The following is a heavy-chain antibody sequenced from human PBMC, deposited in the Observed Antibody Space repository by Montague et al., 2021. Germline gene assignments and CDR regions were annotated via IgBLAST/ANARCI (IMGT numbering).Heavy chain of an antibody. Sequence: SETLSLTCTVTGGSISKFYWSWIRQSPETGLEWIGYIYDSGTTNYNPSLTSRVTISADTSMTQFSLNLRSVTAADTAVYFFARRLGVRAPFDYWGQGTLVTVSS. D-gene: IGHD3-16*01. V-gene: IGHV4-59*08. CDR3: ARRLGVRAPFDY. J-gene: IGHJ4*02. CDR2: IYDSGTT. CDR1: GGSISKFY.